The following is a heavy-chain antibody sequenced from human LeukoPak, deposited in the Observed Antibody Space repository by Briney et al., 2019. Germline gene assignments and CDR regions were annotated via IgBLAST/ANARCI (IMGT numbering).Heavy chain of an antibody. CDR3: ARPARGGQYRALQF. V-gene: IGHV5-51*01. D-gene: IGHD3-10*01. J-gene: IGHJ4*02. CDR2: IYPGDSDT. Sequence: GESLKISCKGSGYDFTGFWVAWARQMPGKGLEWMGIIYPGDSDTKYSPSFQGHVTISVDKSISTAFLQWPSLKTSDTAVYYCARPARGGQYRALQFWGRGTLVTVSS. CDR1: GYDFTGFW.